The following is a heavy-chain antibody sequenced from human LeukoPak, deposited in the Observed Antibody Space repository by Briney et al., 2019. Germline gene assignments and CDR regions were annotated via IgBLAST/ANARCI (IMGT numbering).Heavy chain of an antibody. V-gene: IGHV4-59*10. Sequence: ASETLSLTCAVYGGSFSGYSWSWIRQPAGNALEWIGRIHRSGRTNYNPSLESRVTMSVDTSKNQFSLKLNSVTAADMAVYYCARGSGGGSGAYYKDHYYGMDVWGPGTTVTVS. J-gene: IGHJ6*02. CDR2: IHRSGRT. CDR1: GGSFSGYS. CDR3: ARGSGGGSGAYYKDHYYGMDV. D-gene: IGHD3-10*01.